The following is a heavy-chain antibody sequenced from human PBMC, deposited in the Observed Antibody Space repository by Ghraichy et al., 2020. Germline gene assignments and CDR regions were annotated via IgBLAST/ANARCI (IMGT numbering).Heavy chain of an antibody. CDR3: ASLGVVTHGRPIPYYGMDV. V-gene: IGHV4-34*01. Sequence: SETLSLTCAVYGGPFSGYYWSWIRQPPGKGLEWIGEINHSGSTNYNPSLKSRVTISVDTSKNQFSLKLSSVTAADTAVYYCASLGVVTHGRPIPYYGMDVWGQGTTVTVSS. CDR2: INHSGST. D-gene: IGHD3-3*01. CDR1: GGPFSGYY. J-gene: IGHJ6*02.